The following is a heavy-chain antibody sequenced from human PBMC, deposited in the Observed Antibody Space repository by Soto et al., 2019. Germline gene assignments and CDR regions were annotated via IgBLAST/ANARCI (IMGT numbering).Heavy chain of an antibody. CDR3: AREPGTIFGVH. CDR2: IGISSDTI. V-gene: IGHV3-48*01. CDR1: VFTFYGYS. Sequence: EVQLVESGGGLVQPGGSLRLSCEGSVFTFYGYSFNWVRQAPGQGLEWISHIGISSDTIYYADSVKGRFTISRDNAKTSVYLQMYSLRPEDSAVYYCAREPGTIFGVHWGRGTLVTVSS. J-gene: IGHJ4*02. D-gene: IGHD3-3*01.